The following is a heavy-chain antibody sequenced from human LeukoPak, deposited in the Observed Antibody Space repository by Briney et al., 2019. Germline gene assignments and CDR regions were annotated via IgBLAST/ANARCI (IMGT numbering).Heavy chain of an antibody. J-gene: IGHJ3*02. CDR1: GGSISGYY. Sequence: SEILSLTCTVSGGSISGYYWSWIRQPPGKGLEWIGYIYYSGSTNYNPSLKSRVTISVDTSKNQFSLKLSSVTAADTAVYYCATFRGDAFDIWGQGTMVTVSS. CDR2: IYYSGST. D-gene: IGHD2/OR15-2a*01. CDR3: ATFRGDAFDI. V-gene: IGHV4-59*01.